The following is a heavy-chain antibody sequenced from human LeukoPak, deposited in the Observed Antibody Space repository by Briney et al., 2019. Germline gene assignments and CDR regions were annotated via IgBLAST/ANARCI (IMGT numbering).Heavy chain of an antibody. J-gene: IGHJ4*02. D-gene: IGHD6-19*01. CDR2: ISYDGSNK. CDR1: GFTFSSYA. Sequence: GRSLRLSCAASGFTFSSYAMHWVRQAPGKGLEWVAVISYDGSNKYYADSVKGRFTISRDNSKNTLYLQMNSLRAEDTAVYYCARGSGWYDIDYWGQGTLVTVSS. V-gene: IGHV3-30-3*01. CDR3: ARGSGWYDIDY.